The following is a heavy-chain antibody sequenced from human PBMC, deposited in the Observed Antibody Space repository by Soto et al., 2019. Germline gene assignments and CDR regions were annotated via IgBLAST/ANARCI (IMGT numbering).Heavy chain of an antibody. D-gene: IGHD6-13*01. CDR2: INYSGNT. V-gene: IGHV4-59*08. CDR1: GGSISSYY. Sequence: PSETLSLTCIVSGGSISSYYWSWIRQPPGKGLESIGDINYSGNTNSNPSLKSRLTISVDTSKNQFSLKLTSVTAADTAVYYCARLQAAAGDNDLTFDYWGQGILVTVSS. J-gene: IGHJ4*02. CDR3: ARLQAAAGDNDLTFDY.